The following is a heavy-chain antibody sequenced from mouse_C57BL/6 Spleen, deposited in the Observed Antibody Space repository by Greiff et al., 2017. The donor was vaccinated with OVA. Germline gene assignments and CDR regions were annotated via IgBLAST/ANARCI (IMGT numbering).Heavy chain of an antibody. CDR2: IHPNSGST. CDR3: ARFYYYSSSYDAMDY. CDR1: GYTFTSYW. V-gene: IGHV1-64*01. Sequence: QVQLQQSGAELVKPGASVKLSCKASGYTFTSYWMHWVKQRPGQGLEWIGMIHPNSGSTNYNEKFKSKATLTVDKSSSTAYMQLSSLTSEDSAVYDCARFYYYSSSYDAMDYWGQGTSVTVSS. J-gene: IGHJ4*01. D-gene: IGHD1-1*01.